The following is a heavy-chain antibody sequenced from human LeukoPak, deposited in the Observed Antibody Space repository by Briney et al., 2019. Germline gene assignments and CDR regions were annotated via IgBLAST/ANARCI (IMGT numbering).Heavy chain of an antibody. J-gene: IGHJ6*03. D-gene: IGHD3-3*01. CDR3: ARDKWSDFTIFGVAAYYYYMDV. Sequence: KPSETLSLTCAVYGGSFSGYYWTWIRQPPGKGLEWIGEIIDTGSTKYNSSLKSRVTISVDTSKNQFSLSLDSVTAADTAVYYCARDKWSDFTIFGVAAYYYYMDVWGKGTTVTVSS. V-gene: IGHV4-34*12. CDR2: IIDTGST. CDR1: GGSFSGYY.